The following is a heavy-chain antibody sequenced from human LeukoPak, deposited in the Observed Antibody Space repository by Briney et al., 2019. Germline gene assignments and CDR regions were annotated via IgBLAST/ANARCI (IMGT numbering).Heavy chain of an antibody. CDR2: IKQDGNEK. CDR3: ARGTLGGGEDANYAVYYFDY. V-gene: IGHV3-7*01. D-gene: IGHD4/OR15-4a*01. CDR1: GFTFSSYG. J-gene: IGHJ4*02. Sequence: GRSLRLSCAASGFTFSSYGMHWVRQAPGKGLEWVANIKQDGNEKYYADSVKGRFTISRDNGKNSLDLQMNSLRADDTAVYYCARGTLGGGEDANYAVYYFDYWGQGTVVTVSS.